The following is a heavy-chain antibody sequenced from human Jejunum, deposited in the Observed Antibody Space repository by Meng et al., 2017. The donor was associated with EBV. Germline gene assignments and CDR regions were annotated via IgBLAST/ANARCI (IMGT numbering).Heavy chain of an antibody. J-gene: IGHJ4*02. CDR1: GSPFSRYG. CDR2: MNPNSGIQ. CDR3: ARGRVWGSYQDY. D-gene: IGHD3-16*02. Sequence: AGAPLQLPLRAPGSPFSRYGTHWVRQAVVQGLEGMGWMNPNSGIQGYAQTVQGRVTMTRKTSISTAYMGLGSLRPKDTAVYYCARGRVWGSYQDYWGQGTLVTVSS. V-gene: IGHV1-8*01.